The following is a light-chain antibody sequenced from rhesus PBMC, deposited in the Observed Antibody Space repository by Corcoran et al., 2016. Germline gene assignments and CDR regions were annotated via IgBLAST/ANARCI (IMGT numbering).Light chain of an antibody. J-gene: IGKJ1*01. CDR2: LVS. Sequence: DIVMTQTPLSLPVTLGEPASISCRSNQSLLYSDGKTHLYWYLQKPGQSPQLLMYLVSKRASGVPEKFRGSGSGTDFTLRISRVEAEDGGVDYCMQTLRPPWAFGQGTKVEIK. CDR3: MQTLRPPWA. V-gene: IGKV2-82*02. CDR1: QSLLYSDGKTH.